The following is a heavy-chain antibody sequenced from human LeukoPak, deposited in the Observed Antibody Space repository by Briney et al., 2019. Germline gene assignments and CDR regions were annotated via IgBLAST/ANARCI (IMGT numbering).Heavy chain of an antibody. J-gene: IGHJ3*02. CDR2: IYSGGST. D-gene: IGHD3-22*01. Sequence: QSGGSLRLSCAASGFTVSSNYMSWVRQAPGKGLKWVSVIYSGGSTYYADSVKGRFTISRDNSKNTLFLQMNSLRPEDTAVYYCARERITMISEAFDIWGQGTMVTVSS. CDR1: GFTVSSNY. CDR3: ARERITMISEAFDI. V-gene: IGHV3-66*01.